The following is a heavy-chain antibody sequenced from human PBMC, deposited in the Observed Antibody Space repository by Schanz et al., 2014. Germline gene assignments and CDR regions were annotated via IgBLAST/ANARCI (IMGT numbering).Heavy chain of an antibody. V-gene: IGHV3-23*05. CDR3: AKDPSHGDYDYYCDY. Sequence: EVQLLESGGGLVQPGGSLRLSCAASGFTFSSYAMSWVRQAPGKGLEWVSTIYASGATYYADSVKRRFTISRDNAKNSLLLQMNSLRGEDTAVYYCAKDPSHGDYDYYCDYWGQGTLVTVSS. J-gene: IGHJ4*02. CDR1: GFTFSSYA. CDR2: IYASGAT. D-gene: IGHD3-22*01.